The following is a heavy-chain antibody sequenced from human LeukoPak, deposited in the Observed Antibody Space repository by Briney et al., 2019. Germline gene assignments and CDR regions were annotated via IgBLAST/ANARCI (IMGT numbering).Heavy chain of an antibody. D-gene: IGHD3-22*01. CDR1: GFTFSNAW. CDR3: TTVGRYYDSSGYYYVGYFDY. J-gene: IGHJ4*02. V-gene: IGHV3-15*01. CDR2: INSKTDGGTT. Sequence: GGSLRLSCAASGFTFSNAWMSWVRQAPGKGLEWVGRINSKTDGGTTDYAAPGKGRLTISRDDSKNTVYLQMNSLKTEDTAVYYCTTVGRYYDSSGYYYVGYFDYWGQGTLVTVSS.